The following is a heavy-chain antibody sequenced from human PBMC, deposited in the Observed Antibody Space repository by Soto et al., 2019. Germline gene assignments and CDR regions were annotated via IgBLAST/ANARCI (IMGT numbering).Heavy chain of an antibody. V-gene: IGHV3-48*01. CDR2: ISSSISTI. CDR3: ARDSSDSRGSDWCPFDY. J-gene: IGHJ4*02. Sequence: EVQLVESGGGLVQPGGSLRLSCAASGFTFSGYSMNWVRQAPGKGLEWVSYISSSISTIYYADSVKGRFTISRDNAKNSLYLQMNSLRAEDTAVYYCARDSSDSRGSDWCPFDYWGQGTLVTVSS. D-gene: IGHD6-19*01. CDR1: GFTFSGYS.